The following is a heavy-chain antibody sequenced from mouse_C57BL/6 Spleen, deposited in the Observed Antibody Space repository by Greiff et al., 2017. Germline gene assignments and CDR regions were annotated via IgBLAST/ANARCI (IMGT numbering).Heavy chain of an antibody. J-gene: IGHJ2*01. V-gene: IGHV1-81*01. CDR2: IYPRSGNT. CDR1: GYTFTSYG. D-gene: IGHD3-2*02. Sequence: VQLQQSGAELARPGASVKLSCKASGYTFTSYGISWVKQRTGQGLEWIGEIYPRSGNTYYNEKFKGKATLTADKSSSTAYMELRSLTSEDSAVYFCARSLDSSGYADYWGQGTTLTVSS. CDR3: ARSLDSSGYADY.